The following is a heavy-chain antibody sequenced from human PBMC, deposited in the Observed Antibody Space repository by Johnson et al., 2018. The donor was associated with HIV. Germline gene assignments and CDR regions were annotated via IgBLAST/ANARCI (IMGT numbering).Heavy chain of an antibody. CDR2: INWRGGST. D-gene: IGHD6-6*01. Sequence: VQLVESGGGVVRPGGSLRLSCAASGFTFDDYGMSWVRQAPGKGLEWVCGINWRGGSTGYAYSVKGRFTISRDNAKNSLYLQMNSLRAEDTALYYCARDVREYSSSFDAFYIWGQGTMVTVSS. CDR3: ARDVREYSSSFDAFYI. J-gene: IGHJ3*02. CDR1: GFTFDDYG. V-gene: IGHV3-20*04.